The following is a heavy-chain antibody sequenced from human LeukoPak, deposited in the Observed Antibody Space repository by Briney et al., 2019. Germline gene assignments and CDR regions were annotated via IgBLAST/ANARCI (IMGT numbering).Heavy chain of an antibody. D-gene: IGHD3-16*01. V-gene: IGHV3-21*01. Sequence: GGSLRLSCAASGFTFSSYSVNWVRQAPGKGLEWVSSISSSSSYIYYADSVKGRFTISRDNAKNSLYLQMNSLRAEDTAVYYCARGGAYDYVWGSQSRHYFDYWGQGTLVTVSS. CDR3: ARGGAYDYVWGSQSRHYFDY. J-gene: IGHJ4*02. CDR2: ISSSSSYI. CDR1: GFTFSSYS.